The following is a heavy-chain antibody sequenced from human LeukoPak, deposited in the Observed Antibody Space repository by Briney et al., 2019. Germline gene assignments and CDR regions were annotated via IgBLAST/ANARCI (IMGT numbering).Heavy chain of an antibody. CDR1: GGSISSSSYY. D-gene: IGHD4-17*01. V-gene: IGHV4-39*07. CDR3: AREWGDYAFDY. Sequence: SETLSLTCTVSGGSISSSSYYWGWIRQPPGKGLECIGSIYYSGSTYYNPSLKSRVTISVDTSKNQFSLKLSSVTAADTAVYYCAREWGDYAFDYWGQGTLVTVSS. CDR2: IYYSGST. J-gene: IGHJ4*02.